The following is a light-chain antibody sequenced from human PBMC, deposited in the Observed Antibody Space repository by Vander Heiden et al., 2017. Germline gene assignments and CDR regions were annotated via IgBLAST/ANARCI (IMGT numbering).Light chain of an antibody. CDR3: AAWDESLSGWV. CDR2: KNS. CDR1: RSNIGNNY. Sequence: QSVMTQPPSASGTPGQRVTISCSGTRSNIGNNYVYWYQQFPGTAPKLLIYKNSHRPSGGPDRFSGSRSGTSASLAISGLRSEDEADYDCAAWDESLSGWVFGGGTKLTVL. V-gene: IGLV1-47*01. J-gene: IGLJ3*02.